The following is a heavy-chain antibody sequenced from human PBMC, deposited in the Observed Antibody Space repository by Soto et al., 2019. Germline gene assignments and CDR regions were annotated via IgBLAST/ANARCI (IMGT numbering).Heavy chain of an antibody. CDR1: GYSFTSYW. Sequence: GESLKISCKGSGYSFTSYWISWVRQMPGKGLEWMGRIDPSDSYTNYSPSFQGHVTISADKSISTAYLQWSSLGASATAMYYCARVSILSGLFRYFDYWGQGHQVTGSS. CDR2: IDPSDSYT. CDR3: ARVSILSGLFRYFDY. D-gene: IGHD3-10*01. J-gene: IGHJ4*02. V-gene: IGHV5-10-1*01.